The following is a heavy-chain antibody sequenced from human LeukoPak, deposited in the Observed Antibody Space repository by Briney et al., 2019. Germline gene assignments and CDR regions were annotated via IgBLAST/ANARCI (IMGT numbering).Heavy chain of an antibody. J-gene: IGHJ4*02. CDR2: IYYSGST. V-gene: IGHV4-59*01. CDR1: GGSISSYY. CDR3: ARVNGYSYGDYFDY. D-gene: IGHD5-18*01. Sequence: PSETLSLTCTVSGGSISSYYWSWLRQPPGKGLEWIGYIYYSGSTNYNPSLKSRVTISVDTSKNQFSLKLSSVTAADTAVYYCARVNGYSYGDYFDYWGQGTLVTVSS.